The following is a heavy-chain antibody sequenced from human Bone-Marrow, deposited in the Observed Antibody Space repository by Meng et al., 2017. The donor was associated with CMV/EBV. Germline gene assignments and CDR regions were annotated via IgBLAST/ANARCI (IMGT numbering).Heavy chain of an antibody. J-gene: IGHJ1*01. Sequence: GESLKISCAACGFTFSSYDMHWVRQATGKGLEWVSAIGTAGDTYYPGSVKGQFTISRENAKNSLYLQMNSLRAGDTAVYYCAKGAYSSSWATPEYFQHWGQGTLVTVSS. CDR1: GFTFSSYD. CDR3: AKGAYSSSWATPEYFQH. D-gene: IGHD6-13*01. CDR2: IGTAGDT. V-gene: IGHV3-13*03.